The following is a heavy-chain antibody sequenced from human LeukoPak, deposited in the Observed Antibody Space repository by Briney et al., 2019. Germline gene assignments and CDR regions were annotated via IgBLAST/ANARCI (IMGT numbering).Heavy chain of an antibody. J-gene: IGHJ4*02. V-gene: IGHV1-18*01. CDR2: ISACNGNT. CDR1: GYTFTSYG. CDR3: ARDQTTVTTSVWLGDY. Sequence: ASVKVSCKASGYTFTSYGISWVRQAPGQGLEWMGWISACNGNTNYAQKLQGRVTMTTDTSTSTAYMELRSLRSEDTAVYYCARDQTTVTTSVWLGDYWGQGTLVTVSS. D-gene: IGHD4-17*01.